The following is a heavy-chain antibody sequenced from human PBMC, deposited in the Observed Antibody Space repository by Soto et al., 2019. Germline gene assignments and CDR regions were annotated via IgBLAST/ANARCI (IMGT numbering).Heavy chain of an antibody. Sequence: EVQLVETGGGLIQPGGSLRLSCAASGFTLSSNYMSWVRQAPGKGLECISVINDGGNTFYADSVKGRFTISRDSSNNTLYPQMSSLRAEDTAIYYCASVGSTGHWGQGTLVTVSS. J-gene: IGHJ4*02. CDR3: ASVGSTGH. V-gene: IGHV3-53*02. D-gene: IGHD1-26*01. CDR1: GFTLSSNY. CDR2: INDGGNT.